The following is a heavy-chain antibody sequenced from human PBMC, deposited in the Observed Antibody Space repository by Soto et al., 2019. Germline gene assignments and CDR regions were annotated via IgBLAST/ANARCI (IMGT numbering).Heavy chain of an antibody. D-gene: IGHD7-27*01. Sequence: EVQLEESGGGLVQPGGSLRLSCSASGFSFSHYAMHWVRQAPGKGLEYVSEISSNGGNTYYADSVKGRFTISRDNSKNTLYLQMSSLRAEDTAVYYCVKVWGGYYFDYWGQGTLVTVSS. CDR1: GFSFSHYA. CDR2: ISSNGGNT. CDR3: VKVWGGYYFDY. J-gene: IGHJ4*02. V-gene: IGHV3-64D*08.